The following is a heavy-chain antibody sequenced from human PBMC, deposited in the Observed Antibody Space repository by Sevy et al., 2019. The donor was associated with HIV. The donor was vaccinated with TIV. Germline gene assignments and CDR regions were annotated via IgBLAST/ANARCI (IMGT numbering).Heavy chain of an antibody. V-gene: IGHV4-59*08. CDR1: GGSISSYC. J-gene: IGHJ4*02. CDR3: ASSYDFWSGYLRY. Sequence: SETLSLTCTVSGGSISSYCWSWIRQPPGKGLEWIGYIYYSGSTNYNPSLKSRVTISVDTSKNQFSLKLSSVTAADTAVYYCASSYDFWSGYLRYWGQGTLVTVSS. CDR2: IYYSGST. D-gene: IGHD3-3*01.